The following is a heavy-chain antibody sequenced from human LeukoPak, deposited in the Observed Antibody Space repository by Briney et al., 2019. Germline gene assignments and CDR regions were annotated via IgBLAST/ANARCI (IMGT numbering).Heavy chain of an antibody. CDR1: GGSISSYY. Sequence: SEALSLTCTVSGGSISSYYWSWIRQPPGKGLEWIGYIYYSGGTNYNPSLKSRVTISVDTSKNQFSLKLSSVTAADTAVYYCARVSVGFWSDYKTFDYWGQGTLVTVSS. CDR3: ARVSVGFWSDYKTFDY. V-gene: IGHV4-59*01. CDR2: IYYSGGT. J-gene: IGHJ4*02. D-gene: IGHD3-3*01.